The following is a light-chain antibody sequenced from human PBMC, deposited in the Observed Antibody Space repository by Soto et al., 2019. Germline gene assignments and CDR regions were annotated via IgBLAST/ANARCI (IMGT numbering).Light chain of an antibody. CDR3: QSYDSTLSVWV. J-gene: IGLJ3*02. CDR2: GNT. V-gene: IGLV1-40*01. Sequence: QSVLTQPPSVSGAPGQRVTISCTGSSSNIGAHYDVHWYQQLPGTAPKLLIYGNTNRPSGVPDRFSGSKSGTSASLAITGLQAEDEADYHCQSYDSTLSVWVFGGGTQLTVL. CDR1: SSNIGAHYD.